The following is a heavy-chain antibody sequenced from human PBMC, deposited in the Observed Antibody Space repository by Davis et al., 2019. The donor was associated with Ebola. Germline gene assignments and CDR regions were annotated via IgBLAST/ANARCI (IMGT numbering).Heavy chain of an antibody. CDR1: GGTFSSYA. D-gene: IGHD3-9*01. J-gene: IGHJ6*02. CDR2: INPNSGGT. V-gene: IGHV1-2*02. Sequence: ASVKVSCKASGGTFSSYAISWVRQAPGQGLEWMGWINPNSGGTNYAQKFQGRVTMTRDTSISTAYMELSRLRSDDTAVYYCARDRLVQGMDVWGQGTTVTVSS. CDR3: ARDRLVQGMDV.